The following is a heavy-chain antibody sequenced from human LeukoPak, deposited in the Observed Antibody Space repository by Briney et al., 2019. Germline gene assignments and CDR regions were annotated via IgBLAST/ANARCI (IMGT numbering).Heavy chain of an antibody. V-gene: IGHV1-8*01. CDR3: ARVDCSGGSCYSGWFDP. CDR1: GYTFTSYD. Sequence: ASVKVSCKASGYTFTSYDINWVRQATGQGLEWMGWMNPNSGNTGYAQKFQGRVTMTRNTSISTAYMELSSLRSEDTAVYYCARVDCSGGSCYSGWFDPWGQGTLVTVSS. CDR2: MNPNSGNT. J-gene: IGHJ5*02. D-gene: IGHD2-15*01.